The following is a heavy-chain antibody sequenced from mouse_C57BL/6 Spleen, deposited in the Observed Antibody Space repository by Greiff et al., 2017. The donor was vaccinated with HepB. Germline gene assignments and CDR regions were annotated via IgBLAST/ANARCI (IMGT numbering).Heavy chain of an antibody. CDR1: GYTFTSYW. Sequence: VQLQQPGAELVRPGTSVKLSCKASGYTFTSYWMHWVKQRPGQGLEWIGVIDPSDSYTNYNQKFKGKATLTVDTSSSTAYMQLSSLTSEDSAVYYCARSSYYSNPMDYWGQGTSVTVSS. V-gene: IGHV1-59*01. CDR3: ARSSYYSNPMDY. CDR2: IDPSDSYT. J-gene: IGHJ4*01. D-gene: IGHD2-5*01.